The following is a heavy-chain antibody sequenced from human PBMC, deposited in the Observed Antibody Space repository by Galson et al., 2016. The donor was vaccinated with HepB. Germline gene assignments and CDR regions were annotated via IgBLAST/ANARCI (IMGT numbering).Heavy chain of an antibody. V-gene: IGHV3-74*01. J-gene: IGHJ4*02. D-gene: IGHD5-24*01. CDR1: GFTFSSYW. Sequence: SLILSCAASGFTFSSYWMHWVRQAPGKGLVWVSSIRGDGGAPSYAGSVKGRFTISRDNAKNTLYLQMNSLRAEDTAVYYCARDHYGYNSMDYWGQGTLVTVSS. CDR2: IRGDGGAP. CDR3: ARDHYGYNSMDY.